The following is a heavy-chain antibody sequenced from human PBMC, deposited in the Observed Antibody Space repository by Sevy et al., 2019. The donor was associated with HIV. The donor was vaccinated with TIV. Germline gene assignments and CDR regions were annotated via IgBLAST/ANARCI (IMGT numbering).Heavy chain of an antibody. J-gene: IGHJ3*02. CDR1: GSTFSSYA. Sequence: GGSLRPSCAASGSTFSSYAMHWVRQAPGRGLEWVAVISFDGSNKYYADSVKGRLTISRDNSKNTLYLQMNSLRAEDTAVYYCARDRPFNDAFDIWGQGTMVTVSS. CDR2: ISFDGSNK. V-gene: IGHV3-30-3*01. CDR3: ARDRPFNDAFDI.